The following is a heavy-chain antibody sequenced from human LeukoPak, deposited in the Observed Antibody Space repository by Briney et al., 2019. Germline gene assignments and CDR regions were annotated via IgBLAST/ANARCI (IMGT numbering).Heavy chain of an antibody. D-gene: IGHD3/OR15-3a*01. Sequence: GGSLRLSCAVSGITLSNYGMSWVRQAPGKGLEWVAGISDSGGNTKYADSVKGRFTISRDNPKNTLYLQMNSLRAEDTAVYFCAKRGVVIRVILVGFHKEAYYESWGQGALVTVSS. J-gene: IGHJ4*02. V-gene: IGHV3-23*01. CDR1: GITLSNYG. CDR2: ISDSGGNT. CDR3: AKRGVVIRVILVGFHKEAYYES.